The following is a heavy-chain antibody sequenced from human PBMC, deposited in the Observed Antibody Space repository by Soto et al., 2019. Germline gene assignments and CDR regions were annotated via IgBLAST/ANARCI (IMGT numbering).Heavy chain of an antibody. Sequence: GVLRLSGASSGSTFSRYWMNWVRQAPGKGLEWVANIKQDGTEKNYVDSVKGRFTISRDNARKSLYLQMDSLRAEDTAVYFCARGDTPMITGMDSFDIWGQGTMVTVSS. CDR3: ARGDTPMITGMDSFDI. V-gene: IGHV3-7*01. D-gene: IGHD5-18*01. J-gene: IGHJ3*02. CDR1: GSTFSRYW. CDR2: IKQDGTEK.